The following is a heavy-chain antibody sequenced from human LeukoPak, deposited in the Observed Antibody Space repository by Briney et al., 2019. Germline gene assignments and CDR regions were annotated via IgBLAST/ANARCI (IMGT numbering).Heavy chain of an antibody. J-gene: IGHJ6*03. CDR2: IGTAGDT. CDR1: GFTFSSYD. Sequence: GGSLRLSCAASGFTFSSYDMHWVRQPTGKGLEWVSAIGTAGDTYYSHSVKGRFTISRDNAKNSLYLQMNSLRAEDTAVYYCARDVVSYSGYDAGYYYYMDVWGKGTTVTISS. CDR3: ARDVVSYSGYDAGYYYYMDV. D-gene: IGHD5-12*01. V-gene: IGHV3-13*01.